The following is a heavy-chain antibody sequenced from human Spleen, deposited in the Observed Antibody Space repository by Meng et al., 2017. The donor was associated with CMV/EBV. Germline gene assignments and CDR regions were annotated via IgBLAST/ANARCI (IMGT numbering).Heavy chain of an antibody. D-gene: IGHD6-6*01. V-gene: IGHV3-21*01. Sequence: GGSLRLSCVGSGFPFHTYSINWVRQAPGKGLEWVSSISSSGSYKYFADSVKGRFTISRDNAMNSLYLQMDSLRAEDTAVYYCARDRPSSRLRGFDFWGQGMLVTVSS. J-gene: IGHJ4*02. CDR3: ARDRPSSRLRGFDF. CDR2: ISSSGSYK. CDR1: GFPFHTYS.